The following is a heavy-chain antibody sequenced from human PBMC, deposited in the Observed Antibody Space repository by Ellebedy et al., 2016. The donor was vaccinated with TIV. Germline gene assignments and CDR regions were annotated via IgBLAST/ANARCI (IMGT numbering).Heavy chain of an antibody. V-gene: IGHV3-72*01. CDR3: ARDSWLGS. Sequence: GESLKISCAASGFTFSDHYMDWVRQAPGKGLEWVGRTRNKANNYATEYAASVKGRFTISRDDSKDSMYLQMNSLIIEDTAMYYCARDSWLGSWGRGTLVSVSS. CDR2: TRNKANNYAT. CDR1: GFTFSDHY. J-gene: IGHJ5*01.